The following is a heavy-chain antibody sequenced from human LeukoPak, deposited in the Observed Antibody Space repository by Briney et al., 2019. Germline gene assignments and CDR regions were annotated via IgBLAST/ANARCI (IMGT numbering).Heavy chain of an antibody. J-gene: IGHJ4*02. V-gene: IGHV1-8*01. Sequence: ASVKVSCKASGYTFTSYDINWVRQATGQGLEWMGWMNPNSGHTGYAQKFQGRVTMTRDTSISTAYMELSRLLSGDTAVYYCARGKTMVYCGGDCYRFDNWGQGTLVTVSS. CDR2: MNPNSGHT. D-gene: IGHD2-21*02. CDR1: GYTFTSYD. CDR3: ARGKTMVYCGGDCYRFDN.